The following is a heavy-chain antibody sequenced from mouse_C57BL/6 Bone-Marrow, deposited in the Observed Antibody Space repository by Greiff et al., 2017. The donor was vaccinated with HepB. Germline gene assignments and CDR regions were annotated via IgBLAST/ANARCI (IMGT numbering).Heavy chain of an antibody. D-gene: IGHD1-2*01. CDR2: INPYNGGT. CDR1: GYTFTDYY. CDR3: ARDGAWFAY. J-gene: IGHJ3*01. Sequence: EVQLQQSGPVLVKPGASVKMSCKASGYTFTDYYMNWVKQSHGKSLEWIGVINPYNGGTSYNQKFKGKATLTVDKSSSTAYMELNSLTSEDSAVYYCARDGAWFAYWGQGTLVTVSA. V-gene: IGHV1-19*01.